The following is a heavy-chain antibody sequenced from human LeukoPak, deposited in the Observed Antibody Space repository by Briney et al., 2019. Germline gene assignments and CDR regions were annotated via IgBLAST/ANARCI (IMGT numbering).Heavy chain of an antibody. V-gene: IGHV4-59*01. CDR3: ARGFDGGNSDDYFDY. D-gene: IGHD4-23*01. CDR1: GGSISSYY. J-gene: IGHJ4*02. CDR2: IYYSGRT. Sequence: SETLSLTCTVSGGSISSYYWSWIRQPPGKGLEWIGYIYYSGRTDYNPSLKSRVTIPVDTSKNQFSLKLSSVTAADTAVYYCARGFDGGNSDDYFDYWGQGTLVTVSS.